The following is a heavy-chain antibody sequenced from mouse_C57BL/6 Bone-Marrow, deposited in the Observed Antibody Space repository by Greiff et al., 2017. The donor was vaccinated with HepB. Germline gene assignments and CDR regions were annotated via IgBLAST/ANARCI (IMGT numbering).Heavy chain of an antibody. D-gene: IGHD2-3*01. CDR3: ARGSDGYYFDY. Sequence: EVKLVESEGGLVQPGSSMKLSCTASGFTFSDYYMAWVRQVPEKGLEWVANINYDGSSTYYLDSLKSRFIISRDNAKNILYLQMSSLKSEDTATYYCARGSDGYYFDYWGQGTTLTVSS. V-gene: IGHV5-16*01. CDR1: GFTFSDYY. CDR2: INYDGSST. J-gene: IGHJ2*01.